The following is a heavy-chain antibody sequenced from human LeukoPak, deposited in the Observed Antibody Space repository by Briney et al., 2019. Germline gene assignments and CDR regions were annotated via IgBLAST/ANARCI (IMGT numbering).Heavy chain of an antibody. CDR1: GFTFSSNA. Sequence: GGSLRLSCEVSGFTFSSNAMHWVRQAPGKGLEWVAGISYDGSNKNFADSVKGRFTVSRDNSKQTLYLHMNSLRSEDTAMYYCATGGKFDFWSGYHIDNWGKGNLVTVSS. D-gene: IGHD3-3*01. J-gene: IGHJ4*02. V-gene: IGHV3-30*04. CDR3: ATGGKFDFWSGYHIDN. CDR2: ISYDGSNK.